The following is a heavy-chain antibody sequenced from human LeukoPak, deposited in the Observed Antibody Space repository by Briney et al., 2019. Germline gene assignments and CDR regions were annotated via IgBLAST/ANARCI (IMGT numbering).Heavy chain of an antibody. V-gene: IGHV4-39*07. CDR3: ARGGVTAAFDI. CDR2: IYYSGST. D-gene: IGHD2-21*02. CDR1: GGSISSSSYY. Sequence: SETLSLTCTVSGGSISSSSYYWGWIRQPPGKGLEWIGSIYYSGSTYYNPSLKSRVTISVDTSKNQFSLKLSSVTAADTAVYYCARGGVTAAFDIWGQGTMVTVSS. J-gene: IGHJ3*02.